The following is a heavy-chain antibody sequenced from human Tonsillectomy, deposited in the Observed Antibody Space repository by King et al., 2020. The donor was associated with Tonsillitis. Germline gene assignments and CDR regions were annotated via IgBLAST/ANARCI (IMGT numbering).Heavy chain of an antibody. CDR1: GVSMRSTY. D-gene: IGHD3-22*01. CDR2: VYASGNT. J-gene: IGHJ4*02. CDR3: ARDRGDYYDSATYDPLYFDS. V-gene: IGHV4-4*07. Sequence: PLQESGPGLVKPSENLSLTCTVSGVSMRSTYWSWIRRPAGKGLEWIGRVYASGNTYHNPSLKSRVTLSIDTSKNQFSLRLRSVTAADTAVYYCARDRGDYYDSATYDPLYFDSWGQGTLVTVTS.